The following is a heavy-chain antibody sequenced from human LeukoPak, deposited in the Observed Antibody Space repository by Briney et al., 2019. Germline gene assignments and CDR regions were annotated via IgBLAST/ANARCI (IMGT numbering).Heavy chain of an antibody. J-gene: IGHJ4*02. CDR2: IYPGDSDT. Sequence: GESLKISCKGSGYSFTSYWIGWVRQMPGKGLEWTGIIYPGDSDTRYSPSFQGQVTISADKSISTAYLQWSSLKASDTAMYYCARRYYDILTGWPYYFDYWGQGTLVTVSS. D-gene: IGHD3-9*01. V-gene: IGHV5-51*01. CDR1: GYSFTSYW. CDR3: ARRYYDILTGWPYYFDY.